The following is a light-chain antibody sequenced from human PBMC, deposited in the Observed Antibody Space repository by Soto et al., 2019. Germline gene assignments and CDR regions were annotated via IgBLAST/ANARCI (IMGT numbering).Light chain of an antibody. CDR3: QKYNSGPLT. J-gene: IGKJ4*01. V-gene: IGKV1-27*01. Sequence: DVQMTQSPSSLSASVGDRVTITCQASQGISSFLAWYQQIPGKVPKLLIYSASTLQSGVPSRFSGSGSGTDFTLTISSLQPEDVAIYYCQKYNSGPLTFGGGTKVDIK. CDR1: QGISSF. CDR2: SAS.